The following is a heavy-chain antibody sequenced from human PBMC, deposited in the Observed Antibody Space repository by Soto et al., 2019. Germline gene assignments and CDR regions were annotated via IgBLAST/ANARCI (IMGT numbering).Heavy chain of an antibody. CDR3: ARGPGDCSGGSCYILFDY. CDR2: ISAYNGNT. Sequence: ASVKVSCKASGFTFTSSAVQWVRQARGQRLEWIGWISAYNGNTNYAQKLQGRVTMTTDTSTSTAYVELRSLRSDDTAVYYCARGPGDCSGGSCYILFDYWAQGTLVTVSS. D-gene: IGHD2-15*01. V-gene: IGHV1-18*01. J-gene: IGHJ4*02. CDR1: GFTFTSSA.